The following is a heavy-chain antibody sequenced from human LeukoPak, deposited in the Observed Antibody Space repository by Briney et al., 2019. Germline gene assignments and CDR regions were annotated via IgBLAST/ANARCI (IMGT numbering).Heavy chain of an antibody. Sequence: GGSLRLSCAASGFTVNSNYMSWVRQAPGKGLEWVSVIYSGGSTYYADSVKGRFSISRDNSKNTLFLQMNSLRAEDTAVYYCARELDYWGQGTLVTVSS. CDR1: GFTVNSNY. CDR3: ARELDY. J-gene: IGHJ4*02. CDR2: IYSGGST. V-gene: IGHV3-66*01.